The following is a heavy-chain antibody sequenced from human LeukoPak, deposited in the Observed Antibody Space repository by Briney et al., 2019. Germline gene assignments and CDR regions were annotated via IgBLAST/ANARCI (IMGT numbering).Heavy chain of an antibody. CDR2: INPSGGST. J-gene: IGHJ6*02. Sequence: GASVKVSCKASGYTFTSYYMHWVRQAPGQGLEWMGIINPSGGSTSYAQKFQGRVTMTRDTSTSTVYMELSSLRSEDTAVYYCARDSMGYCSSTSCYPAKYYYGMDVWAKGPRSPSP. V-gene: IGHV1-46*01. CDR1: GYTFTSYY. CDR3: ARDSMGYCSSTSCYPAKYYYGMDV. D-gene: IGHD2-2*01.